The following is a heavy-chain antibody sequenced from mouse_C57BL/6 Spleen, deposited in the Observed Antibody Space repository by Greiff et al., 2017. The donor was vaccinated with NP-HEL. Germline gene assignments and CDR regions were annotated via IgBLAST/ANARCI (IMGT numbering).Heavy chain of an antibody. CDR1: GYTFTDYN. V-gene: IGHV1-22*01. CDR2: INPSNGGT. D-gene: IGHD2-3*01. J-gene: IGHJ3*01. Sequence: VQLQQSGPELVKPGASVKMSCKASGYTFTDYNMHWVKQSHGKSLEWIGYINPSNGGTSYNQKFKGKATLTVNKSSSTAYMELRSLTSEDSAVYYCARGGYDGYIGGFAYWGQGTLVTVSA. CDR3: ARGGYDGYIGGFAY.